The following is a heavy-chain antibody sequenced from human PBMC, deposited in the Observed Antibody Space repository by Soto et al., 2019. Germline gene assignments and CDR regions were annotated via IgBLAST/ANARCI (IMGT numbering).Heavy chain of an antibody. Sequence: EVQLVEPGGGLVQPGGSLRLSCAASGFTFSRYWMSWVRQAPGKGLEWVANIKQDGSEKYYVESVKGRFTMSRDNTQKSLYMQVNRLRAEDTAVYYCVRDDTRRNNDFWSGHYTTDAFDIWGQGRMVTVSS. J-gene: IGHJ3*02. V-gene: IGHV3-7*01. CDR1: GFTFSRYW. CDR2: IKQDGSEK. D-gene: IGHD3-3*01. CDR3: VRDDTRRNNDFWSGHYTTDAFDI.